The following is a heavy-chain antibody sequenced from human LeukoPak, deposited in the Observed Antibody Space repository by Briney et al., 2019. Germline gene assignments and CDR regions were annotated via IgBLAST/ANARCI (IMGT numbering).Heavy chain of an antibody. V-gene: IGHV3-53*05. CDR2: SYSGGSS. D-gene: IGHD6-19*01. CDR3: AKDSVAGFDY. Sequence: GSLRLSCAASGFTVSSNYMSWVRQAPGKGLEWVSVSYSGGSSYYADSVKGRFTISRDNSKNTLYLQMNSLRAEDTAVYYCAKDSVAGFDYWGQGTLVTVSS. J-gene: IGHJ4*02. CDR1: GFTVSSNY.